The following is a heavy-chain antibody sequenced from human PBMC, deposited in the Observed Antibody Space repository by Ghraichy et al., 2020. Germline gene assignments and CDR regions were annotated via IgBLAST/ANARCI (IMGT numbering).Heavy chain of an antibody. CDR1: GFTFNSYA. CDR3: AKDSAAVAGKRGGFDI. Sequence: ESLNISCTASGFTFNSYAMNWVRQAPGKGLEWVSGIGMTGTSTYYADSVKDQFTISRDNSKNTVFLQMNSLRAEDTAVYYCAKDSAAVAGKRGGFDIWGPGTMVTVSS. V-gene: IGHV3-23*01. J-gene: IGHJ3*02. CDR2: IGMTGTST. D-gene: IGHD6-19*01.